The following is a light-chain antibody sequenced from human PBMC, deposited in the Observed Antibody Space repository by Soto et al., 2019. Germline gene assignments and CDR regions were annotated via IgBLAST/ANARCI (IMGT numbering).Light chain of an antibody. CDR3: QQYNNWPPAGFT. Sequence: EIVMTQSPATLSVSPGERATLSCRASQSVSSNLAWYQQKPGQAPRLLIFGASTRATGVPARFSGSGSGTEFTLTISSLQSEDFAFYYCQQYNNWPPAGFTFGPGTKVDIK. CDR1: QSVSSN. V-gene: IGKV3-15*01. CDR2: GAS. J-gene: IGKJ3*01.